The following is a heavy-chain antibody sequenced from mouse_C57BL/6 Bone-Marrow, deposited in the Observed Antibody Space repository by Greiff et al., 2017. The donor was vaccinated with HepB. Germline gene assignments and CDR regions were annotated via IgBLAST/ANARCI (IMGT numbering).Heavy chain of an antibody. D-gene: IGHD3-3*01. CDR3: AREGHY. CDR1: GYTFTSYW. Sequence: QVHVKQPGAELVKPGASVKLSCKASGYTFTSYWMHWVKQRPGRGLEWIGRIDPNSGGTKYNEKFKSKATLTVDKPSSTAYLQRRSLTSEDPAVYYCAREGHYWGQGTTLTVSA. J-gene: IGHJ2*01. CDR2: IDPNSGGT. V-gene: IGHV1-72*01.